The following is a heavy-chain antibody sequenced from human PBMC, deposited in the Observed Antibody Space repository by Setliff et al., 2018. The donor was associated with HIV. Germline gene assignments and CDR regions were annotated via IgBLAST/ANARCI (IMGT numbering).Heavy chain of an antibody. V-gene: IGHV4-4*07. CDR2: IHTSGDS. CDR3: ARESPSSSWFYFDF. CDR1: GGSISGFY. J-gene: IGHJ4*02. Sequence: ASETLSLTCTVSGGSISGFYWSWIRQSAGKGLEWIGRIHTSGDSDFNPSLKSRVTMSVDTSKNQISLKLGSVTAADTAVYYCARESPSSSWFYFDFWGQGTLVTVSS. D-gene: IGHD6-13*01.